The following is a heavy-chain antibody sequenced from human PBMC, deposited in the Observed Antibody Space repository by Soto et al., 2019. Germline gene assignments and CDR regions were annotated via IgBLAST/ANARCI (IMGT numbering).Heavy chain of an antibody. V-gene: IGHV1-3*01. CDR2: INAGNGNT. J-gene: IGHJ4*02. Sequence: ASLKVSCKASGYTFTSYAMHWVRQAPGQRLEWMGWINAGNGNTKYSQKFQGRVTITRDTSASTAYMELSSLRSEDTAVYYCARSIVVVAALDYWGQGTLVTVSS. D-gene: IGHD2-21*02. CDR3: ARSIVVVAALDY. CDR1: GYTFTSYA.